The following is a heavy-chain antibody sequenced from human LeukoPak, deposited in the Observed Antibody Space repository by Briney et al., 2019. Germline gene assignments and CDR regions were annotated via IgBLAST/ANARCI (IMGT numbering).Heavy chain of an antibody. D-gene: IGHD3-10*01. CDR1: GFTVSSNY. CDR2: IYSGGST. V-gene: IGHV3-66*01. J-gene: IGHJ4*02. Sequence: GGSLRLSCAASGFTVSSNYMSWVRQAPGKGLEWVSVIYSGGSTYYADSVKGRFTISRDNSKNTLYLQMNSLRAEDTAVYYYARVRVMVRGVIITPYFDYWGQGTLVTVSS. CDR3: ARVRVMVRGVIITPYFDY.